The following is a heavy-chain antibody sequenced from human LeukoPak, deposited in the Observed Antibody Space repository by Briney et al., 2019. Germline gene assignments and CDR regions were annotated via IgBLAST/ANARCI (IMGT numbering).Heavy chain of an antibody. CDR1: GFTFSRYW. V-gene: IGHV3-74*01. Sequence: GESLRLSCAASGFTFSRYWIHWVRQAPGKGLGWVSRINPDGSTTTYADSVKGRFTISRDNAKNTVYLQMNSLRAEDTAVYYCARVLSGSWDWFDPWGQGTLVTVSS. CDR2: INPDGSTT. CDR3: ARVLSGSWDWFDP. D-gene: IGHD3-22*01. J-gene: IGHJ5*02.